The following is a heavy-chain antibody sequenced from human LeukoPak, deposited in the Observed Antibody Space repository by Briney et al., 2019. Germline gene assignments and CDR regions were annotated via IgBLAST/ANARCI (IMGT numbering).Heavy chain of an antibody. Sequence: ASVKVSCKASGYTFTSYDINWVRQATGQGLEWVGWMNPNSGNTGYAQKFQGRVTMTRNTSISTAYMELSSLRSEDTAVYYCSRDVEYCSGGSCWDWFDPWGQGTLVTVSS. CDR3: SRDVEYCSGGSCWDWFDP. J-gene: IGHJ5*02. CDR1: GYTFTSYD. V-gene: IGHV1-8*01. CDR2: MNPNSGNT. D-gene: IGHD2-15*01.